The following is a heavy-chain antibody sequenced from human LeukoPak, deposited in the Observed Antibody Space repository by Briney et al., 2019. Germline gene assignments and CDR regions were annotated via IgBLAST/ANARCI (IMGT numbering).Heavy chain of an antibody. CDR2: INPSGGST. V-gene: IGHV1-46*01. CDR1: GDTFTSYY. J-gene: IGHJ5*02. CDR3: ARDRLCSRCYGSGSYYNLHLRASRFDP. D-gene: IGHD3-10*01. Sequence: ASVKVSCKASGDTFTSYYMHWVRQAPGQGLEWMGIINPSGGSTSYAQKFQGRVTMTRDMSTSTVYMELSSLRSEDTAVYYCARDRLCSRCYGSGSYYNLHLRASRFDPWGQGTLVTVSS.